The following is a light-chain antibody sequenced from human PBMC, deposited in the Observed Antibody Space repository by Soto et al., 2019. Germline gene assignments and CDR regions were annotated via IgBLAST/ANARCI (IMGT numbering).Light chain of an antibody. CDR3: MQALQKGT. CDR1: QSLLHSNGYNY. Sequence: DIVMTQSPLSLPVTPGEPASISCRSSQSLLHSNGYNYLDWYLQKQGQSPQLLIYLGSNRASGGPDRFSGSGSGTDFTLKISRVEAEDVGVYYCMQALQKGTFGPGTKVDIK. V-gene: IGKV2-28*01. CDR2: LGS. J-gene: IGKJ3*01.